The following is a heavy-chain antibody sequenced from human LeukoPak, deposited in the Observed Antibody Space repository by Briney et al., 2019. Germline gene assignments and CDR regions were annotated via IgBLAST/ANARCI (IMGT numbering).Heavy chain of an antibody. V-gene: IGHV1-46*01. Sequence: GASVKVSCKASGYTFTSYYMHWVRQAPGQGLEWMGLINPTGGSTGYAQKFQGRVTMTRDMSTSTDYMELSSLRAEDTALYYCARVFRLSYYYENSGKGPFDIWGQGTMVTVSS. CDR1: GYTFTSYY. CDR3: ARVFRLSYYYENSGKGPFDI. J-gene: IGHJ3*02. D-gene: IGHD3-22*01. CDR2: INPTGGST.